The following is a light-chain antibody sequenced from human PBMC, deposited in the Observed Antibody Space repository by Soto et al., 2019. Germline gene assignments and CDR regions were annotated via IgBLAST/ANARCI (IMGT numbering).Light chain of an antibody. CDR3: ALWDDSLNGPV. CDR1: SSSIGSHS. CDR2: RSS. V-gene: IGLV1-44*01. Sequence: QSVLTQPPSASGTPGQRITISCSGSSSSIGSHSVNWYQQLPGTAPKLLIYRSSQRPSGVPDRFSGSKSGTSASLAISGLQSGDEADYYCALWDDSLNGPVFGGGTKVTVL. J-gene: IGLJ3*02.